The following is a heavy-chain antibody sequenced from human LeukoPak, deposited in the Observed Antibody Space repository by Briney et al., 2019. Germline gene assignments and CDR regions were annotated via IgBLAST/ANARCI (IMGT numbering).Heavy chain of an antibody. CDR2: ISGSGGST. CDR1: GFTFSSYA. V-gene: IGHV3-23*01. J-gene: IGHJ4*02. CDR3: AKGGFVVVPAAKRGDFDY. D-gene: IGHD2-2*01. Sequence: GGSLRLSCAASGFTFSSYAMSWVRQAPGKGLEWVSAISGSGGSTYYADSVKGRFTISRDNSKNTLYLQINSLRAEDTAVYYCAKGGFVVVPAAKRGDFDYWGQGTLVTVSS.